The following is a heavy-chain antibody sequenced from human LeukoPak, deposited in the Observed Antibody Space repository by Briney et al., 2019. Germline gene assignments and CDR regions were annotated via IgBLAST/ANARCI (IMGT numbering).Heavy chain of an antibody. CDR2: VSGSGTTS. CDR3: ARADRDGNKRFLD. V-gene: IGHV3-48*02. J-gene: IGHJ4*02. Sequence: AGGSLRLSCAASGFTFSNSVIWARQAPGKELEWVSYVSGSGTTSYYADSVKGRFTISRDNGKNLVSLQMNSLRDEDTAVYYCARADRDGNKRFLDWGQGTLVTVSS. D-gene: IGHD5-24*01. CDR1: GFTFSNS.